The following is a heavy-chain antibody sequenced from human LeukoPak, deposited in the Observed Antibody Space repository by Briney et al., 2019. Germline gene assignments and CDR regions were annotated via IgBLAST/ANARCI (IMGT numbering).Heavy chain of an antibody. CDR3: ARAGLGYCSGGSCPSAFDI. V-gene: IGHV4-59*01. CDR2: IYYSGST. Sequence: SETLSLTCTVSGGSISSYYWSWIRQPPGNGLEWIGYIYYSGSTNYNPSLKSRVTISVDTSKNQFSLKLSSVTAADTAVYYCARAGLGYCSGGSCPSAFDIWGQGTMVTVSS. D-gene: IGHD2-15*01. J-gene: IGHJ3*02. CDR1: GGSISSYY.